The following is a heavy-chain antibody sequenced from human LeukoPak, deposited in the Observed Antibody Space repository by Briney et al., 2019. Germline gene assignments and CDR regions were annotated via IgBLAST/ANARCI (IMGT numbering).Heavy chain of an antibody. J-gene: IGHJ4*02. CDR1: GFAFTPW. V-gene: IGHV3-7*01. Sequence: GGSLRLSCAASGFAFTPWMTWVRQAPGKGLEWVANIDRDGTRQNYVDSVKGRFTISRDNSKNTLYLQMNSLRAEDTAIYYCMGTGFDYRGQGTLVTVSS. D-gene: IGHD5-18*01. CDR2: IDRDGTRQ. CDR3: MGTGFDY.